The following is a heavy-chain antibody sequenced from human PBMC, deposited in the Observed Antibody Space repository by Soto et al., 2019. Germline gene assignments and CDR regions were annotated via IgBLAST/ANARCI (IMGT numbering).Heavy chain of an antibody. CDR1: GFTFSSYG. CDR3: AKDGPLEVVAAL. CDR2: ISYDGSNK. D-gene: IGHD2-15*01. V-gene: IGHV3-30*18. J-gene: IGHJ3*01. Sequence: GGSLRLSCAASGFTFSSYGMHWVRQAPGKGLEWVAVISYDGSNKYYADSVKGRFTISRDNSKNTLYLQMNSLRAEDTAVYYCAKDGPLEVVAALWGQGTMVTVSS.